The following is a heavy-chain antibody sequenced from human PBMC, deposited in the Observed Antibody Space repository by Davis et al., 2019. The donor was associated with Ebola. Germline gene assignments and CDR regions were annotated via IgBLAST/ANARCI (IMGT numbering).Heavy chain of an antibody. CDR1: GFTFSDYY. Sequence: PGGSLRLSCAASGFTFSDYYMSWIRQAPGKGLEWVSSISSSSSYIYYADSVKGRFTISRDNAKNSLYLQMNSLRAEDTAVYYCARGFVPAAIYYYYGMDVWGQGTTVTVSS. V-gene: IGHV3-11*06. D-gene: IGHD2-2*01. CDR2: ISSSSSYI. J-gene: IGHJ6*02. CDR3: ARGFVPAAIYYYYGMDV.